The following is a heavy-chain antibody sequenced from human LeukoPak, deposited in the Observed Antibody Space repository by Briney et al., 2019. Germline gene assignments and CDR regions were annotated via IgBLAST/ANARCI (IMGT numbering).Heavy chain of an antibody. Sequence: ASVKVSCKASGYTFTGYYMHWVRQAPGQGLEWMGWINPNSGGTNYAQKFQGRVTMTRGTSISTAYMELSRLRSDDTAVYYCARGSLERRFNAFDIWGQGTMVTVSS. CDR2: INPNSGGT. J-gene: IGHJ3*02. V-gene: IGHV1-2*02. CDR3: ARGSLERRFNAFDI. D-gene: IGHD1-1*01. CDR1: GYTFTGYY.